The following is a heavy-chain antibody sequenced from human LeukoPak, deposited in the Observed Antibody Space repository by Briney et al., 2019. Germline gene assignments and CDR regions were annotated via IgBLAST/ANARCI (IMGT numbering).Heavy chain of an antibody. D-gene: IGHD5-24*01. V-gene: IGHV4-59*01. J-gene: IGHJ4*02. CDR3: ARDGRWLQIPEV. CDR1: GGSISSYY. CDR2: IYYSGST. Sequence: SGTLSLTCTVSGGSISSYYWSWIRQPPGKGLEWIGYIYYSGSTNYNPSLKSRVTISVDTSKNQFSLKLSSVTAADTAVYYCARDGRWLQIPEVWGQGTLVTVSS.